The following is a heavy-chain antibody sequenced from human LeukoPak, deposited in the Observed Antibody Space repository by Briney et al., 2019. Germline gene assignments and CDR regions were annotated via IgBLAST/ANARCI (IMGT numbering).Heavy chain of an antibody. CDR3: ARVGYSSSYSAYMDV. Sequence: SETLSLTCTVSGGSISSGSYYWSWIRQPAGKGLEWIGRIYTSGSTNYNPSLKSRVTISVDTSKNQFSLRLSSVTAADTAVYYCARVGYSSSYSAYMDVWGKGTTVTVSS. J-gene: IGHJ6*03. V-gene: IGHV4-61*02. CDR2: IYTSGST. D-gene: IGHD6-13*01. CDR1: GGSISSGSYY.